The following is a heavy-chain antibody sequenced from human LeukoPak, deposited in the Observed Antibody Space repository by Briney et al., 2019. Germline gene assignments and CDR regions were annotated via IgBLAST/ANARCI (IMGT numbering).Heavy chain of an antibody. D-gene: IGHD3-16*01. CDR1: GGSISSYY. CDR2: IYISGST. J-gene: IGHJ4*02. Sequence: SETLSLTCTVSGGSISSYYWSWIRQPAGKGLGLIGRIYISGSTNYNPYLQSRVTITVDKSKNQVSLKLSSVTAADTAVYYCARVAVRSTSDSWGQGTLVTVSS. CDR3: ARVAVRSTSDS. V-gene: IGHV4-4*07.